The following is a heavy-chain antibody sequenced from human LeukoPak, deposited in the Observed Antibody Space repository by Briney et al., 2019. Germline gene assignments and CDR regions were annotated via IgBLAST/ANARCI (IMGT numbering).Heavy chain of an antibody. CDR1: GGSISSGSYY. D-gene: IGHD6-13*01. Sequence: PSQTLSLTCTVSGGSISSGSYYWGWIRQPAGKGLEWIGEINHSGSTNYNPSLKSRVTISVDTSKNQFSLKLSSVTAADTAVYYCARRTHHAYSSSWYHYYYYMDVWGKGTTVTISS. CDR3: ARRTHHAYSSSWYHYYYYMDV. CDR2: INHSGST. J-gene: IGHJ6*03. V-gene: IGHV4-61*09.